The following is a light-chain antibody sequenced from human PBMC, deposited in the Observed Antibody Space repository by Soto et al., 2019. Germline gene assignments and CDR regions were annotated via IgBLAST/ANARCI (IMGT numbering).Light chain of an antibody. CDR1: QSVTRSY. Sequence: EIVLTQSLGTLSLSPGERATLSCRASQSVTRSYLAWYQQKPGQAPRLLIYGASSRATGIPDRFSGSGSGTDFTLTISSLEPEDFAVDYCQHYENSTYTVGQGTKLEIK. CDR3: QHYENSTYT. J-gene: IGKJ2*01. CDR2: GAS. V-gene: IGKV3-20*01.